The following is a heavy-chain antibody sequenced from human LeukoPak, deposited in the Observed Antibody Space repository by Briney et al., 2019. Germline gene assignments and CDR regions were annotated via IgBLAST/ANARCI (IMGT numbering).Heavy chain of an antibody. CDR1: GGSLGSSSYY. CDR3: ARGFSYSSSPGFDY. CDR2: IYYSGST. J-gene: IGHJ4*02. V-gene: IGHV4-39*07. Sequence: SETLSLTCTVSGGSLGSSSYYWGWIRQPPGEGLEWIGNIYYSGSTYYNPSLKSRVIISADTSKNQFSLRLSSVTAADTAVYYCARGFSYSSSPGFDYWGQGTLVTVSS. D-gene: IGHD6-6*01.